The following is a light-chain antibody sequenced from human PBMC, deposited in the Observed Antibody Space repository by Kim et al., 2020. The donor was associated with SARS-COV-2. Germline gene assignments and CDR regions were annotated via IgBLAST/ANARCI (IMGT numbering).Light chain of an antibody. V-gene: IGLV3-19*01. J-gene: IGLJ1*01. CDR2: GKN. Sequence: SSELTQDPAVSVALGQAVRIPCQGDSLRRFYASWYQQRPGQAPRLVIYGKNSRPSGIPDRFSGSTSGNTAVLTITGAQAEDEADYYCNSRDSSDNHRDVFGAGTKVTVL. CDR1: SLRRFY. CDR3: NSRDSSDNHRDV.